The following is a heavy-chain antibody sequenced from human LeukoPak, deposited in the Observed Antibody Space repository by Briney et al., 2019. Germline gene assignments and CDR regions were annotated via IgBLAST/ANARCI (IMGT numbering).Heavy chain of an antibody. D-gene: IGHD7-27*01. CDR2: INHSGST. Sequence: PSETLSLTCTVSGYSISNNFYWAWIRQPPGKGLEWIGEINHSGSTNYNPSLKSRVTISVDTSKNQFSLKLSSVTAADTAVYYCARETGDSYYYYYMDVWGKGTTVTVSS. J-gene: IGHJ6*03. CDR3: ARETGDSYYYYYMDV. V-gene: IGHV4-38-2*02. CDR1: GYSISNNFY.